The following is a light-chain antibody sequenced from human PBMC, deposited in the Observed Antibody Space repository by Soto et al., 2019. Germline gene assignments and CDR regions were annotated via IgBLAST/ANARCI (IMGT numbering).Light chain of an antibody. CDR3: SSYTFSSTVL. CDR1: SSDVGGYNY. V-gene: IGLV2-14*01. CDR2: DVS. J-gene: IGLJ7*01. Sequence: QSALTQPASVSGSPGQSITISCTGTSSDVGGYNYVSWYQQHPGKAPKLMIYDVSNRPSGVSNRFSGSNSGNTASLTISGLQAEDEADYYCSSYTFSSTVLFGGGTQRTVL.